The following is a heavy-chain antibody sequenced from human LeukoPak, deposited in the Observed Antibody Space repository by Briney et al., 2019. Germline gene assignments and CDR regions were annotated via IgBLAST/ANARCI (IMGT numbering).Heavy chain of an antibody. CDR2: INWNGGST. D-gene: IGHD1-26*01. Sequence: GGSLRLSCAASGFTFDDYGMSWVRQAPGKGLEWVSGINWNGGSTGYADSVKGRFTISRDNAKNSLYLQMNSLRAEDTAVYYCAKGPFSGSYFYRQYYFDYWGQGTLVTVSS. V-gene: IGHV3-20*04. J-gene: IGHJ4*02. CDR3: AKGPFSGSYFYRQYYFDY. CDR1: GFTFDDYG.